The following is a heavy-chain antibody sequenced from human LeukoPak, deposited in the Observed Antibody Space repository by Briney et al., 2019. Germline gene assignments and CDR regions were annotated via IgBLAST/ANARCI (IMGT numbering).Heavy chain of an antibody. CDR3: AKDLYSYGPDY. J-gene: IGHJ4*02. V-gene: IGHV3-30*18. CDR1: GFTFSSYG. CDR2: ISYDGSNK. Sequence: GGSLRLSCAASGFTFSSYGMHWVRQAPGKGLEWVAVISYDGSNKYYADSVKGRFTISRDNSKNTLYLQMNSLRAEDTAVYYCAKDLYSYGPDYWGQGTLVTVSP. D-gene: IGHD5-18*01.